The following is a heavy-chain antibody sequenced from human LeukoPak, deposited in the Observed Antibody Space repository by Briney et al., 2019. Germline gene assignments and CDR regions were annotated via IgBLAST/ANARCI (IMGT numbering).Heavy chain of an antibody. CDR3: ARHNAAYCASDCYSEWDS. J-gene: IGHJ5*01. V-gene: IGHV4-59*08. D-gene: IGHD2-21*02. Sequence: SETLSLTWSVCGCSIRDHYWSWIRQPPGKGLEWIGYIYYNGSTKYNPSVRRRLTISVDTSRNHFSLKLSSVTAADTAVYYCARHNAAYCASDCYSEWDSWGQGTLVTVSS. CDR1: GCSIRDHY. CDR2: IYYNGST.